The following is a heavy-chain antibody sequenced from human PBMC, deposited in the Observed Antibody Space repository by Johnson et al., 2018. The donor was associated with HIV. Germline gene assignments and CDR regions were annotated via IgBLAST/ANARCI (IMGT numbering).Heavy chain of an antibody. J-gene: IGHJ3*02. D-gene: IGHD3-22*01. CDR1: GLNFSDYS. V-gene: IGHV3-30*04. Sequence: VQLVESGGGVVQPGRSMRLSCEASGLNFSDYSMHWVRQAPGKGLEWVAVISFDGSTKYYADSVKGRFTISRDNSNNTLYLQMNRLRVEDTAVYVCARGRISMKVVDLRGGGFDIWGQGTKVTVSS. CDR2: ISFDGSTK. CDR3: ARGRISMKVVDLRGGGFDI.